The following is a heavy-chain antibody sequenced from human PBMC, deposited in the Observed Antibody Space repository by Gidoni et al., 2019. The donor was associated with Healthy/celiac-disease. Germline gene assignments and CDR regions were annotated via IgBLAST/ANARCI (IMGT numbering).Heavy chain of an antibody. CDR3: ARDSSGWYEADY. CDR2: ISSSGSTI. D-gene: IGHD6-19*01. V-gene: IGHV3-48*03. Sequence: EVQLVESGGGLVQPGGSLRLSAAASGSTFSSYELNWVRQAPGQGLGWVSYISSSGSTIYYADSVKGRFTISRDNAKNSLYLQMNSLRAEDTAVYYCARDSSGWYEADYWGQGTLVTVSS. J-gene: IGHJ4*02. CDR1: GSTFSSYE.